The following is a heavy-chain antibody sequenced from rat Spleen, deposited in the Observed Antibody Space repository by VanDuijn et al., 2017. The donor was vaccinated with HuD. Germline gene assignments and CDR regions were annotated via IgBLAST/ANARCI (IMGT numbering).Heavy chain of an antibody. CDR1: GFTFSNYY. J-gene: IGHJ3*01. V-gene: IGHV5-27*01. CDR3: ARGGSGPFAY. CDR2: ISTGGGST. Sequence: EVQLVESGGGLVQPGRSLKLSCAASGFTFSNYYMAWVRQAPTKGLEWVAYISTGGGSTYYRDSVKGRFTISRDNAKSTLYLQMDSLRSEDTATYYCARGGSGPFAYWGQGTLVTVSS.